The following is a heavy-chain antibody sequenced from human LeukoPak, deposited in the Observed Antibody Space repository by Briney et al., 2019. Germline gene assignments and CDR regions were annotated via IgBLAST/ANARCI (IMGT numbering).Heavy chain of an antibody. CDR2: ISSSSSYI. Sequence: GGSLRLSCAASGFTFSSYSMNWVRQAPGKGLEWVSSISSSSSYIYYADSVKGRFTISRDNAKNSLYLQMNSLRAEDTAVYYCARDTHYDFWSGYDYWGQGTLVTVSS. D-gene: IGHD3-3*01. V-gene: IGHV3-21*01. CDR1: GFTFSSYS. J-gene: IGHJ4*02. CDR3: ARDTHYDFWSGYDY.